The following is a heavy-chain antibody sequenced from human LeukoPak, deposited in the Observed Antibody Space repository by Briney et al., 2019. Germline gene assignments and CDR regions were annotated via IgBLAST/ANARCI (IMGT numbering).Heavy chain of an antibody. Sequence: GGSLRLSCAASGFTFSSYSMNWVRQAPGKGLEWVSYISSSSSTIYYADSVKGRFTISRDNAKNSLYLQMNSLRAEDTAVYYCARDFGRYSYGYLCYGMDVWGQGTTVTVSS. V-gene: IGHV3-48*01. CDR2: ISSSSSTI. CDR3: ARDFGRYSYGYLCYGMDV. D-gene: IGHD5-18*01. CDR1: GFTFSSYS. J-gene: IGHJ6*02.